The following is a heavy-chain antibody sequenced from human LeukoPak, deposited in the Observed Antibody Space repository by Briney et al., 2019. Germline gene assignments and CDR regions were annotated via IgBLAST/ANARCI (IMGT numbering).Heavy chain of an antibody. V-gene: IGHV4-59*01. D-gene: IGHD2-8*01. CDR1: GGSISSYY. CDR3: ARDPLGCTNGVCYRTFDY. Sequence: PSETLSLTCTVSGGSISSYYWSWIRQPPGKGLEWIGDIYYSGSTNYNPSLKSRVTISVDTSKNQFSLKLSSVTAADTAVYYCARDPLGCTNGVCYRTFDYWGQGTLVTVSS. CDR2: IYYSGST. J-gene: IGHJ4*02.